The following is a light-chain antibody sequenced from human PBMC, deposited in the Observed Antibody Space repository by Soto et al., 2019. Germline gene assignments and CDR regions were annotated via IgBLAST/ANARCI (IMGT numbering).Light chain of an antibody. V-gene: IGKV1-5*03. CDR1: QTISSW. Sequence: DIPMTQSPSILSGSVGDRVTITCRASQTISSWLAWYQQKPGKAPKLLIYKASTLKSGVPSRFRGSGSGTEFTLTISSLQPDDFATYYCQQYNSYSETFGQGTKGDIK. J-gene: IGKJ1*01. CDR3: QQYNSYSET. CDR2: KAS.